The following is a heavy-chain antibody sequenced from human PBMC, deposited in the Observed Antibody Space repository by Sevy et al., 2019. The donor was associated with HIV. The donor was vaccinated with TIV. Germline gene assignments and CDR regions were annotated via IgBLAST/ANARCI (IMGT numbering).Heavy chain of an antibody. V-gene: IGHV4-59*08. CDR3: ARNTRNYYYYYYMDV. Sequence: SETLSLTCTVSGGSISSYYWSWIRQPPGKGLEWIGYIYYSGSTNYNPSLKSRVTISVDRSKNQFSLKLSSVTAADTAVYYCARNTRNYYYYYYMDVWGKGTTVTVSS. CDR2: IYYSGST. J-gene: IGHJ6*03. D-gene: IGHD4-4*01. CDR1: GGSISSYY.